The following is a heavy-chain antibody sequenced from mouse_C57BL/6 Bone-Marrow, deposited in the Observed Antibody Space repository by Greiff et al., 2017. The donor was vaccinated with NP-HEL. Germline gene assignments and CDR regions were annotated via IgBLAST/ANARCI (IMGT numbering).Heavy chain of an antibody. V-gene: IGHV7-3*01. J-gene: IGHJ3*01. Sequence: DVKLQESGGGLVQPGGSLSLSCAASGFTFTDYYMSWVRQPPGKALEWLGFIRNKANGYTTEYSASVKGRFTISRDNSQSILYLQMNALRAEDSATYYCARSTDITTVVEWGQGTLVTVSA. CDR3: ARSTDITTVVE. D-gene: IGHD1-1*01. CDR2: IRNKANGYTT. CDR1: GFTFTDYY.